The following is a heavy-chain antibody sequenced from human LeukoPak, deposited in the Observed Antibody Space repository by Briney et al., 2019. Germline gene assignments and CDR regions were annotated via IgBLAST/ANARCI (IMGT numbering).Heavy chain of an antibody. D-gene: IGHD6-13*01. V-gene: IGHV4-59*01. CDR3: ARAASSWSFDY. J-gene: IGHJ4*02. Sequence: SETLSLTCTVSGGSMSSYYWTWIRQPPGKGLEWIGYIYYSGITNYNPSLKSRVTISVDTSKNQFSLKLNSVTAADTAVYYCARAASSWSFDYWGQGTLVTVSS. CDR2: IYYSGIT. CDR1: GGSMSSYY.